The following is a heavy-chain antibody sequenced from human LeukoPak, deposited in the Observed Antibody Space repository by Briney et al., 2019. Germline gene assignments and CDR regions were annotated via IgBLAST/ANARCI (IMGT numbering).Heavy chain of an antibody. CDR2: IYYSGST. V-gene: IGHV4-59*08. Sequence: PSETLSLTCTVSGGSISSYYWSWIRQPPGKGLEWIGYIYYSGSTNYNPSLKSRVTISVDTSKNQFSLKLSSVTAADTAVYYCARGQEYGDGWFDPWGQGTLVTVSS. J-gene: IGHJ5*02. D-gene: IGHD4-17*01. CDR3: ARGQEYGDGWFDP. CDR1: GGSISSYY.